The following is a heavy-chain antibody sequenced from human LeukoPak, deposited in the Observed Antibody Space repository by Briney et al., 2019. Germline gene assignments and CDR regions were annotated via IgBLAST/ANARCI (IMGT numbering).Heavy chain of an antibody. D-gene: IGHD6-6*01. V-gene: IGHV1-8*01. CDR1: VYTFTRYD. J-gene: IGHJ4*02. CDR2: MNPKSVNT. Sequence: ASVKVSSTPSVYTFTRYDINCVRQATGQGLEWMGWMNPKSVNTGSAQKFHGRVTTTRNTPISTTYTQLSSVRSQDTAVYFCLTWVLIAVRHYVYWGQRTLVTVSS. CDR3: LTWVLIAVRHYVY.